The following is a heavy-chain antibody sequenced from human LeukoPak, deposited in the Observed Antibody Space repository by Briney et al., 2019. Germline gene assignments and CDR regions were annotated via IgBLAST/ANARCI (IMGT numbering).Heavy chain of an antibody. CDR1: GGSFSGYY. Sequence: SETLSLTCAVYGGSFSGYYWSWIRQPPGKGLEWIGEINHNGSTNYNPSLKSRVTISVDTSKNQFSLKLSSVTAADTAVYYCASPLLDSLGHNWGQGTLVTVSS. J-gene: IGHJ4*02. CDR3: ASPLLDSLGHN. V-gene: IGHV4-34*01. CDR2: INHNGST. D-gene: IGHD3-22*01.